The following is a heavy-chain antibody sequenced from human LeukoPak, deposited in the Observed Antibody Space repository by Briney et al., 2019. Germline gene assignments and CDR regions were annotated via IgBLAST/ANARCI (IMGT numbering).Heavy chain of an antibody. J-gene: IGHJ5*02. CDR3: ARDRTRNNWNYDWFDP. Sequence: SVKVSCKASGGTFSSYAISWVRQAPGQGLECMGGIIPIFGTANYAQKFQGRVTITADESTSTAYMELSSLRSEDTAVYYCARDRTRNNWNYDWFDPWGQGTLVTVSS. V-gene: IGHV1-69*13. CDR1: GGTFSSYA. D-gene: IGHD1-7*01. CDR2: IIPIFGTA.